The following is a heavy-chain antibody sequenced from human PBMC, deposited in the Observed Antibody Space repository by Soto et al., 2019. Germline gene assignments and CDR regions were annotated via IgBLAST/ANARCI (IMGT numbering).Heavy chain of an antibody. CDR1: GFTFSSYS. Sequence: GGSLRLSCAASGFTFSSYSMNWVRQAPGKGLEWVSSISSSSSYIYYADSVKGRFTISRDNAKNSLYLQMNSLRVEDTAVYYCARVPWGSSMVRGVMAYWGQGTLVTVSS. CDR3: ARVPWGSSMVRGVMAY. V-gene: IGHV3-21*01. J-gene: IGHJ4*02. D-gene: IGHD3-10*01. CDR2: ISSSSSYI.